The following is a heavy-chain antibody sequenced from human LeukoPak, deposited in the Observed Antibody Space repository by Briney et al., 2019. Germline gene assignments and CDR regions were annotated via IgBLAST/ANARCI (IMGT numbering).Heavy chain of an antibody. CDR3: ARGKDTAMVSFDY. V-gene: IGHV4-30-4*01. CDR1: GGSISSGDYY. CDR2: IYYSGST. Sequence: SETLSLTCTVSGGSISSGDYYWSWIRQPPGKGLEWIGYIYYSGSTYYNPSLKSRVTISVDTSKNQFSLKLSSVTAADTAVYYCARGKDTAMVSFDYWGQGTLATVSS. J-gene: IGHJ4*02. D-gene: IGHD5-18*01.